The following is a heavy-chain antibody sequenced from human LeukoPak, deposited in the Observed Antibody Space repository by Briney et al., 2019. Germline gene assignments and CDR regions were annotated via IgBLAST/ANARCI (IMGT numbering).Heavy chain of an antibody. CDR2: IYHSGST. V-gene: IGHV4-59*11. CDR3: ARVCSVAVAGIEYNWFDP. D-gene: IGHD6-19*01. J-gene: IGHJ5*02. Sequence: SETLSLTCTVSGGSISSHYWSWIRQPPGKGLEWIGYIYHSGSTNYNPSLKSRVTISVDTSKNQFSLKLSSVTAADTAVYYCARVCSVAVAGIEYNWFDPWGQGTLVTVSS. CDR1: GGSISSHY.